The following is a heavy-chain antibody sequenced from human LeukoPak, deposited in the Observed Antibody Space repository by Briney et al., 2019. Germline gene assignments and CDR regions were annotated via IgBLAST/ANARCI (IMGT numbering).Heavy chain of an antibody. V-gene: IGHV3-7*03. CDR3: ARDRYYYDSSSYFSAFDT. D-gene: IGHD3-22*01. CDR1: GFTFSNAW. CDR2: IKQDGSEK. Sequence: GGSLRLSCAASGFTFSNAWMSWVRQAPGKGLEWVANIKQDGSEKYYVDSVKGRFTVSRDNAKNSLYLQMSSLRAEDTAVYYCARDRYYYDSSSYFSAFDTWGQGTMVTVSS. J-gene: IGHJ3*02.